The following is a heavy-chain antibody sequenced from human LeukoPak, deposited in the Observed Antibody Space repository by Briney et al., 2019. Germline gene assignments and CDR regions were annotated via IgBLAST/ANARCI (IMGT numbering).Heavy chain of an antibody. Sequence: GGSLRLSCAASGFTFSSYSMNWVRQAPGKGLEWVSSISSSSSYIYYADSVKGRFTISRDNAKNSLYLQMNSLRAEDTAVYYCAVDTAMVTRSQVDYWGQGTLVTVSS. V-gene: IGHV3-21*01. CDR2: ISSSSSYI. J-gene: IGHJ4*02. D-gene: IGHD5-18*01. CDR3: AVDTAMVTRSQVDY. CDR1: GFTFSSYS.